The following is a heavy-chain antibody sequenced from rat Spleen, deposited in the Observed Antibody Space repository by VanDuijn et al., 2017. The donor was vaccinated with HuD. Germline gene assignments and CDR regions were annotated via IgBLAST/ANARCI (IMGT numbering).Heavy chain of an antibody. CDR1: GFTFNSYD. Sequence: EVQLVESGGGLVQPGRSMQLSCAASGFTFNSYDMAWVRQAPTKGLEWVASISPSGGITYYRDSVKGRFTVSRDNTKNSLYLQMDSLRSEDTATYYCARQSGTYYYEAWYFDFWGPGTMVTVSS. CDR2: ISPSGGIT. CDR3: ARQSGTYYYEAWYFDF. J-gene: IGHJ1*01. V-gene: IGHV5-25*01. D-gene: IGHD1-12*02.